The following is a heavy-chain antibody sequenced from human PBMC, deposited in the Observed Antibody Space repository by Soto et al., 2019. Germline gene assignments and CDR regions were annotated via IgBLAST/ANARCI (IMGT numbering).Heavy chain of an antibody. J-gene: IGHJ6*02. D-gene: IGHD2-2*01. CDR1: GGSFSGYY. Sequence: GPGPGNASETLSLTCAVYGGSFSGYYWTWIRQPPGKGLEWIGDINHSGSTNYNSSLKSRVTISVDTSKNQLSLNLRSVTAADTAVYYCAREEVPQWFTRGYYGMDVWGQGTTVTVSS. V-gene: IGHV4-34*01. CDR3: AREEVPQWFTRGYYGMDV. CDR2: INHSGST.